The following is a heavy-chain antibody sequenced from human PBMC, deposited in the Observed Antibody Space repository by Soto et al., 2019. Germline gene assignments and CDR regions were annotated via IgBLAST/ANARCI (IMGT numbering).Heavy chain of an antibody. CDR3: ASSIAYYGMDV. J-gene: IGHJ6*02. V-gene: IGHV5-51*01. Sequence: KVSCKASGYSFTSYWIGWVRQMPGKGLEWMGIIYPGDSDTRYSPSFQGQVTISADKSISTAYLQWSSLKASDTAMYYCASSIAYYGMDVWGQGTTVTVS. CDR2: IYPGDSDT. CDR1: GYSFTSYW.